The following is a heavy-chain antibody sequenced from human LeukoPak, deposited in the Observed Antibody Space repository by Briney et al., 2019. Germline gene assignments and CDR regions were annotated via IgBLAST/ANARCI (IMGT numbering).Heavy chain of an antibody. J-gene: IGHJ3*02. CDR1: GGTFSSYT. Sequence: SVKVSCKASGGTFSSYTISWVRQAPGQGLEWMGGIIPILGIANYAQKFQGRVTITADKSTSTAYMELSSLRSEDTAVYYCARGPVVPAALSPDAFDIWGQGTMVTVSS. V-gene: IGHV1-69*10. CDR2: IIPILGIA. D-gene: IGHD2-2*01. CDR3: ARGPVVPAALSPDAFDI.